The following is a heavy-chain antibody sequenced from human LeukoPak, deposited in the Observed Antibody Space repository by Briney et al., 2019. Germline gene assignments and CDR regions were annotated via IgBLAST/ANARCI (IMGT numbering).Heavy chain of an antibody. CDR3: AKVGSIYSSSWYSYLQH. CDR1: GSTFDDYA. Sequence: GGSLRLSCAASGSTFDDYAMHWVRQAPGKGLEWVSGISWNSGSIGYADSVKGRFTISRDNAKNSLYLQMNSLRAEDTALYYCAKVGSIYSSSWYSYLQHWGQGTLVTVSS. CDR2: ISWNSGSI. D-gene: IGHD6-13*01. V-gene: IGHV3-9*01. J-gene: IGHJ1*01.